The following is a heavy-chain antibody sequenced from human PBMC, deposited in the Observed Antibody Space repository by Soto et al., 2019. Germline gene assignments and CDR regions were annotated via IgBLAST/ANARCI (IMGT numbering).Heavy chain of an antibody. Sequence: QVQLQESGPGLVKPSGTLSLTCAVSGGSISSSNRWSWVRQPPGKGLEWIGEIYHSGSTNYNPSLKSRVTISVDKSKNQFSLKLSSVTAADTAVYYCARLAGYSYGSNYYYGMDVWGQGTTVTVSS. D-gene: IGHD5-18*01. V-gene: IGHV4-4*02. CDR1: GGSISSSNR. CDR2: IYHSGST. CDR3: ARLAGYSYGSNYYYGMDV. J-gene: IGHJ6*02.